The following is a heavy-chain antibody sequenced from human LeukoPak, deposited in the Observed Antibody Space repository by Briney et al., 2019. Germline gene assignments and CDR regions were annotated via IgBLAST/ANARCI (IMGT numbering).Heavy chain of an antibody. Sequence: GGSLRLSCAASGFTFRNYAMTWVRQAPGKGLDWVALIGARDGRTYYADPVKGRFTISRDNFKNTLYLQMNSLRAEDTAVYYCARDRDYGGTFDYWGQGTLVTVSS. CDR3: ARDRDYGGTFDY. D-gene: IGHD4-17*01. CDR2: IGARDGRT. V-gene: IGHV3-23*01. J-gene: IGHJ4*02. CDR1: GFTFRNYA.